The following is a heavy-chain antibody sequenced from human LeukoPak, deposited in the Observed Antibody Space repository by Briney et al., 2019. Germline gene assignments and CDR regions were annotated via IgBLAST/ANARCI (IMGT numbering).Heavy chain of an antibody. CDR1: GGSFSGYY. Sequence: PSETLSLTCAVYGGSFSGYYWSWIRQPPGKGLEWIGEINHSGSTNYNPSLKSRVTISVDTSKNQFSLKLSSVTAADTAVCYCATVLHGSGSYSTWFDPWGQGTLVTVSS. CDR3: ATVLHGSGSYSTWFDP. CDR2: INHSGST. D-gene: IGHD3-10*01. V-gene: IGHV4-34*01. J-gene: IGHJ5*02.